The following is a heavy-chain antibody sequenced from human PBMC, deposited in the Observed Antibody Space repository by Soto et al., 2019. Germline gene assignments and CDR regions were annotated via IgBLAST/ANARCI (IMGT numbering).Heavy chain of an antibody. Sequence: SETLSLTCTVSGGSISSGGYYWSWIRQHPGKGLEWIGYIYYSGSTYYNPSLKSRVTISVDTSKNQFSLKLSSVTAADTAVYYCAREEHGDGYKDFDYWGQGTLVTVSS. CDR1: GGSISSGGYY. D-gene: IGHD6-25*01. V-gene: IGHV4-31*03. CDR2: IYYSGST. CDR3: AREEHGDGYKDFDY. J-gene: IGHJ4*02.